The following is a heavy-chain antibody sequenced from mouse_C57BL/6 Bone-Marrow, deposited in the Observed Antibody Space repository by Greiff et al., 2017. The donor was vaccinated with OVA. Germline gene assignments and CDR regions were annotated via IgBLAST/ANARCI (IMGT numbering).Heavy chain of an antibody. V-gene: IGHV1-54*01. D-gene: IGHD4-1*01. CDR1: GYAFTNYL. CDR2: INPGSGGT. CDR3: ARNWDHYGYCDV. Sequence: QVHVKQSGAELVRPGTSVKVSCKASGYAFTNYLIEWVKQRPGQGLEWIGVINPGSGGTNYNEKFKGKATLTADKSSSTAYMQLSSLTAEDSAVYFGARNWDHYGYCDVWGTGTTVTVSS. J-gene: IGHJ1*03.